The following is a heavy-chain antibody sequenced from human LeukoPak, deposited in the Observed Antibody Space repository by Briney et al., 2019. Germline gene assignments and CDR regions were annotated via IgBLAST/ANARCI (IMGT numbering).Heavy chain of an antibody. V-gene: IGHV4-59*01. Sequence: SETLSLTCTVSGGSISSYYWSWIRQPPGKGLEWIGYIYYSGSSNYNPSLKSRVTMSVDTSNNHFSLKLSSVTAADTAVYYCARYRLNWFDPWGQGTLVAVSS. D-gene: IGHD3-16*02. CDR3: ARYRLNWFDP. CDR1: GGSISSYY. CDR2: IYYSGSS. J-gene: IGHJ5*02.